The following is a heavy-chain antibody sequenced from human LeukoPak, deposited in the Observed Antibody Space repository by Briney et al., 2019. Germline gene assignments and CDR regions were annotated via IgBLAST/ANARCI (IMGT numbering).Heavy chain of an antibody. CDR3: AKPPTISTGPGKYYFDY. J-gene: IGHJ4*02. CDR1: GFTFSSYV. CDR2: ISGGGSST. D-gene: IGHD3-3*01. Sequence: PGGSLRLSCAASGFTFSSYVMSWVRQAPGKGLEWVSGISGGGSSTDYADSVKGRFTISRDNSKKTLYLQMNSLRAEDTAVYYCAKPPTISTGPGKYYFDYWGQRTLVTVSS. V-gene: IGHV3-23*01.